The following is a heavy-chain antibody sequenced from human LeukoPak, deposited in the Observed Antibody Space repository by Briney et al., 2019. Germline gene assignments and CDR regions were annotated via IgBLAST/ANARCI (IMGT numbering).Heavy chain of an antibody. CDR2: IRTKTYGATT. CDR1: GFTFGDFA. CDR3: TRDQLGIGIRGFDP. Sequence: PGGSLRLSCTGSGFTFGDFALSWFRQAPGKGLEWVGFIRTKTYGATTEYAASVKGRFTISRDDSKNIAYLQMSSLIIEDTSVYYCTRDQLGIGIRGFDPWGQGTQVIVSS. D-gene: IGHD3-10*01. J-gene: IGHJ5*02. V-gene: IGHV3-49*03.